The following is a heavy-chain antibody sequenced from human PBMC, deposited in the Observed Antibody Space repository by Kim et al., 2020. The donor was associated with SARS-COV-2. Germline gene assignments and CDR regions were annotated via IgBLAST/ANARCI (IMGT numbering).Heavy chain of an antibody. CDR2: ISGSGGST. Sequence: GGSLRLSCAASGFTFSSYAMSWVRQAPGKGLEWVSAISGSGGSTYYADSVKGRFTISRDNSKNTLYLQMNSLRAEDTAVYYCAKDRARGGSGSYSTPFDYWGQGTLVTVSS. CDR3: AKDRARGGSGSYSTPFDY. D-gene: IGHD3-10*01. J-gene: IGHJ4*02. CDR1: GFTFSSYA. V-gene: IGHV3-23*01.